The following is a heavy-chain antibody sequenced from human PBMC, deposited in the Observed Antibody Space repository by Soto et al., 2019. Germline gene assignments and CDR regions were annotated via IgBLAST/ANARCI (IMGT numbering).Heavy chain of an antibody. CDR1: GYTLTELS. CDR3: ATAQTRIDIIILRWFDP. CDR2: FDPEDGET. Sequence: GASVKVSCKVSGYTLTELSMHWVRQAPGKGLEWMGGFDPEDGETIYAQKFQGRVTMTEDTSTDTAYMELSSLRSEDTAVYYCATAQTRIDIIILRWFDPWGQGTLVTVSS. D-gene: IGHD3-10*01. V-gene: IGHV1-24*01. J-gene: IGHJ5*02.